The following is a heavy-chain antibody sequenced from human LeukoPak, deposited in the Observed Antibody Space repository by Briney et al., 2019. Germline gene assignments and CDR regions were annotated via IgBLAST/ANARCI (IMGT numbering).Heavy chain of an antibody. CDR2: NIPIFGTA. Sequence: ASVKVSCKASGGTFSSYAISWVRQAPGQGLEWMGGNIPIFGTANYAQKFQGRVTITADESTSTAYMELSSLRSEDTAVYYCAREARCSGGSCYSRPYYYYGMDVWGQGTTVTVSS. CDR3: AREARCSGGSCYSRPYYYYGMDV. J-gene: IGHJ6*02. V-gene: IGHV1-69*13. CDR1: GGTFSSYA. D-gene: IGHD2-15*01.